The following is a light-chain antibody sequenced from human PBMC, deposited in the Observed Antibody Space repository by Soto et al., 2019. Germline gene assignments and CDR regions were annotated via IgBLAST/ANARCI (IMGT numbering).Light chain of an antibody. J-gene: IGKJ5*01. V-gene: IGKV3-15*01. Sequence: EIVLTQSPGTLSLSPGERATLSCRASESISSTNLGWYQQKPGQAPRLLIYGASTRATGIPARFSGSGSGTEFTLTISSLQSEDFAVYYCQQYNNWPITFGQGTRLEIK. CDR3: QQYNNWPIT. CDR1: ESISSTN. CDR2: GAS.